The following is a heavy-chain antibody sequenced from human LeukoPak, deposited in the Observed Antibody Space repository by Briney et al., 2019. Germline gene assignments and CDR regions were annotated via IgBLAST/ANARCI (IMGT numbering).Heavy chain of an antibody. CDR1: GFTFSSYA. D-gene: IGHD2-2*02. J-gene: IGHJ5*02. V-gene: IGHV3-23*01. CDR3: ANYPSGLYPYYWFDP. CDR2: ICGSGGST. Sequence: SGGSLRLSCAASGFTFSSYAMSWVRQAPGKGLEWVSAICGSGGSTCYADSVKGRFTISRDNSKNTLYLQMNSLRAEDTAVYYCANYPSGLYPYYWFDPWGQGTLVTVSS.